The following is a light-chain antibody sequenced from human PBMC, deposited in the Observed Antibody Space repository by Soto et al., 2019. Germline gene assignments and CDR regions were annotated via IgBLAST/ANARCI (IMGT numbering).Light chain of an antibody. Sequence: ENVLTQFPGTLSVSPGEGASLSCRASQSVTLIYFGWYQHKPGQAPRLIIYATSRSAYGLPGRFSGSGSGRDFTLTISIVEPEDVAVYYCQQYESLPWTFGQGTKMEI. CDR2: ATS. V-gene: IGKV3-20*01. J-gene: IGKJ1*01. CDR1: QSVTLIY. CDR3: QQYESLPWT.